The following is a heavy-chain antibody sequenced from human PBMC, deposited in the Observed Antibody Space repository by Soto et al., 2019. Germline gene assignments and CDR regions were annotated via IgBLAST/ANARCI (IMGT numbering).Heavy chain of an antibody. J-gene: IGHJ6*02. CDR1: GGSISSSSYY. Sequence: SETLSLTCAVSGGSISSSSYYWGWIRQPPGKGLEWIGSIYYSGSTNYNPSLKSRVTISVDTSKNQFSLKLSSVTAADTAVYYCARGEYDFYFGGYYGMDVWGQGTTVTVSS. CDR3: ARGEYDFYFGGYYGMDV. V-gene: IGHV4-39*07. D-gene: IGHD3-3*01. CDR2: IYYSGST.